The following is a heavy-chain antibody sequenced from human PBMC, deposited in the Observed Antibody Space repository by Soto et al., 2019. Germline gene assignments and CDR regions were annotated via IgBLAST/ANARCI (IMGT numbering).Heavy chain of an antibody. CDR2: IYYSGTA. Sequence: SETLSLTCTVSGVSISGYYWSWIRQPPGKGLEWIGCIYYSGTANHNPSLKSRVTMSVDTSKNQFSLKLSSVTAADTAVYYCARHRDYSNSHFDYWGQGTLVTVSS. D-gene: IGHD4-4*01. V-gene: IGHV4-59*08. CDR3: ARHRDYSNSHFDY. J-gene: IGHJ4*02. CDR1: GVSISGYY.